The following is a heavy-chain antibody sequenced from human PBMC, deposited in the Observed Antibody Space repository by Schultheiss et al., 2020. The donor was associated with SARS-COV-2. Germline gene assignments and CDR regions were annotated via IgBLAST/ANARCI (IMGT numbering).Heavy chain of an antibody. J-gene: IGHJ4*02. Sequence: GESLKISCAASGFTFSSYGMHWVRQAPGKGLEWVAVISYDGSNKYYADSVKGRFTISRDNSKNTLYLQMNSLRAEDTAVYYCAREFSGSNYYDFDYWGQGTLVTVSS. CDR2: ISYDGSNK. CDR1: GFTFSSYG. V-gene: IGHV3-30*12. D-gene: IGHD1-26*01. CDR3: AREFSGSNYYDFDY.